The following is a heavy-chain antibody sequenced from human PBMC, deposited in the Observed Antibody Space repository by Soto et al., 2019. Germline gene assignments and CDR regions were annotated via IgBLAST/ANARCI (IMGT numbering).Heavy chain of an antibody. CDR1: DGSSVCLYDH. D-gene: IGHD2-21*01. V-gene: IGHV4-30-4*08. CDR2: IFTSGTT. J-gene: IGHJ5*02. Sequence: TLPLRRSVSDGSSVCLYDHRIFIRQPPGKGLEWIGYIFTSGTTYYNPSLKSRVTISIDTSKKQFSLKLTSMTAADTAVYYCARARGYYGVNSRRTCFAPRGKGTPVTVSS. CDR3: ARARGYYGVNSRRTCFAP.